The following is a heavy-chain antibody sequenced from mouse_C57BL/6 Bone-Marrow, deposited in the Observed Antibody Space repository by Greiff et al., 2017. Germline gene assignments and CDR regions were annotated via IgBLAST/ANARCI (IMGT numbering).Heavy chain of an antibody. CDR1: GYTFTDYN. CDR3: ARTKVYGNSYAMDY. D-gene: IGHD2-1*01. Sequence: VQLQQSGPELVKPGASVKIPCKASGYTFTDYNMDWVKQSHRKNPLWIGDINPNNGGTIYNQKFKGQATLTGDKSSSPAYIELRSLTSEDTAVYYGARTKVYGNSYAMDYWGQGTSVTVSS. J-gene: IGHJ4*01. V-gene: IGHV1-18*01. CDR2: INPNNGGT.